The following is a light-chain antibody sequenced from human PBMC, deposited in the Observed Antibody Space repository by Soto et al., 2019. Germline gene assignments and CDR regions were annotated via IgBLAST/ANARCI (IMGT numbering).Light chain of an antibody. CDR1: QSVSSY. CDR2: DAS. Sequence: EIVLTQSPATLSLSPGERATLSCRASQSVSSYLAWYQQKPGQAPRLLIYDASNRATGIPARFSGSGSGTDFTLTISSLEPEDFAVYYCLQHHSYPWTFGQGTKVEI. J-gene: IGKJ1*01. V-gene: IGKV3-11*01. CDR3: LQHHSYPWT.